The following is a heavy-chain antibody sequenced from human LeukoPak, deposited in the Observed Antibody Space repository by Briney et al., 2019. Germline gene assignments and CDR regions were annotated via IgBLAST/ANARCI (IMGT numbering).Heavy chain of an antibody. D-gene: IGHD1-7*01. CDR2: MNHSGST. V-gene: IGHV4-34*01. CDR3: ARGRGYNWNYVTPFDY. J-gene: IGHJ4*02. CDR1: GGSFSGYY. Sequence: SETLSLTCAVYGGSFSGYYWSWIRQPPGKGLEWMGEMNHSGSTNYNPSLKSRVTISVDTSKNQFSLKLSSVTAADTAVYYCARGRGYNWNYVTPFDYWGQGTLVTVSS.